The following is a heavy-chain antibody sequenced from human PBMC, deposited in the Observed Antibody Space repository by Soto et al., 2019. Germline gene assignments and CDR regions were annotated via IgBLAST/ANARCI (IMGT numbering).Heavy chain of an antibody. CDR3: AKDWKDFGDCRPPFDY. CDR2: ISGGTNST. J-gene: IGHJ4*02. CDR1: GFTFSNYA. Sequence: EVRLLESGGGLVQPGGSLRLSCAASGFTFSNYAMSWVRQAPGKGLEWVSSISGGTNSTYYADSVKGRFAISRDNSKYTLFLQMSGLSAEDTAVYYCAKDWKDFGDCRPPFDYWGPGTLVTVSS. V-gene: IGHV3-23*01. D-gene: IGHD2-21*01.